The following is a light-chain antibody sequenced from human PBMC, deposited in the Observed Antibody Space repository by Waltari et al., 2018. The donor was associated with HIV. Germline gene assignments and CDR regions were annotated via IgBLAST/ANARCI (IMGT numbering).Light chain of an antibody. CDR2: EAS. CDR1: QNIGKT. CDR3: QQAKTFPHT. Sequence: DIQMTQSPSSVSVAVGGAVSLNCRASQNIGKTLAWYQLKSNKAPRLLIYEASRLDDGVPARFSGSGSKSNFSLDITNLQSEDHGIYICQQAKTFPHTFAGGTRVE. J-gene: IGKJ4*01. V-gene: IGKV1-12*01.